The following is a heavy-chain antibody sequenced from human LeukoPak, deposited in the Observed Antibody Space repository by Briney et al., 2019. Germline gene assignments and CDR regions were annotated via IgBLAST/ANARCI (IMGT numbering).Heavy chain of an antibody. V-gene: IGHV3-15*01. Sequence: GGSLRLSCAASGFTFSNAWMSWVRQAPGKGLEWVGRIKSKTDGGTTDYAAPVKGRFTISRDDSKNTLYLQMNSLKTEDTAVYYCTTDFSYHDFWSGYYYYYGMDVWGQGTTVTVSS. J-gene: IGHJ6*02. D-gene: IGHD3-3*01. CDR3: TTDFSYHDFWSGYYYYYGMDV. CDR2: IKSKTDGGTT. CDR1: GFTFSNAW.